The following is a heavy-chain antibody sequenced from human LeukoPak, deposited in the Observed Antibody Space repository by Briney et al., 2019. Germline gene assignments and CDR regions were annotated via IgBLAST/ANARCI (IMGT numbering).Heavy chain of an antibody. CDR2: ISSGSSHI. V-gene: IGHV3-21*01. Sequence: GGSLRLSCAASGFTFSTHSMSWVRQSPGKGLEWVSSISSGSSHIYYADSMQGRFTISRDNAKNSLFLQMNSLRVEDTALYYCARDFRTQLDGYSPPYRFDYWGQGALVTVSS. CDR1: GFTFSTHS. D-gene: IGHD5-24*01. CDR3: ARDFRTQLDGYSPPYRFDY. J-gene: IGHJ4*02.